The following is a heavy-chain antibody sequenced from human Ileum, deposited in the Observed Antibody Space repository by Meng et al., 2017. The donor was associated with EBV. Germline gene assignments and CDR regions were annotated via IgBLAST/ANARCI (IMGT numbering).Heavy chain of an antibody. Sequence: QVPRQEAGPGLVEPSDTRYLTCAVSGYSRRRTNWRGWIRPTPGKGLELIGYIYCSGSTSYNPSLQRRVTMPVDTSKNQFSLNLNSVTDVDTAVYYCARNVPGTSADYDWGQGTLVTVFS. CDR2: IYCSGST. V-gene: IGHV4-28*01. CDR1: GYSRRRTNW. J-gene: IGHJ4*02. CDR3: ARNVPGTSADYD. D-gene: IGHD3-16*01.